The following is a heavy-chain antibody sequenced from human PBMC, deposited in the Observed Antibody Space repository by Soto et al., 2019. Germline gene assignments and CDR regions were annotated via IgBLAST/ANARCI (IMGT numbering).Heavy chain of an antibody. Sequence: PGGALRLSCASSGFNVSFYVMHWVRQTPGKGLEGVAVVSFDGNNIYYADSVRGRFTISRDSSRSMLYLQMINLKREDSAIYYFARVGCSSIWCVPQSDTWSQGKLVTASP. CDR2: VSFDGNNI. CDR3: ARVGCSSIWCVPQSDT. CDR1: GFNVSFYV. V-gene: IGHV3-30-3*01. J-gene: IGHJ5*02. D-gene: IGHD2-2*01.